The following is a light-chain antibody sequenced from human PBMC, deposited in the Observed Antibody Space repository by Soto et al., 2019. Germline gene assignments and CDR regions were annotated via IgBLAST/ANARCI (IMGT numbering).Light chain of an antibody. Sequence: SYELTQPLSVSVALGQTARITWGGNNIGSKNGHWYQQKPGQAPVLVIYRDSNRPSGIPERFSGSNSGNTATLTISRAQAGDEADYYCQVWDSSTARVFGGGTKLTVL. CDR2: RDS. J-gene: IGLJ3*02. CDR1: NIGSKN. V-gene: IGLV3-9*01. CDR3: QVWDSSTARV.